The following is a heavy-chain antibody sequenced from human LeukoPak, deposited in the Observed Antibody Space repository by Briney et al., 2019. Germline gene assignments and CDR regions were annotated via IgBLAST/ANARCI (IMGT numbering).Heavy chain of an antibody. Sequence: GGSLRLSCAASGFTFDDYAMHWVRQAPGKGLEWASGISWNSGSIGYADSAKGRFTISRDNAKNSLYLQMNSLRAEDTALYYCAKQYSSSWSTIDYWGQGTLVTVSS. D-gene: IGHD6-13*01. CDR2: ISWNSGSI. J-gene: IGHJ4*02. CDR1: GFTFDDYA. CDR3: AKQYSSSWSTIDY. V-gene: IGHV3-9*01.